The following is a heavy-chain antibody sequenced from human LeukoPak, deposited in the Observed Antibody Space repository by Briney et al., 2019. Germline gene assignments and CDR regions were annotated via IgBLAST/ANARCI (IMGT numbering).Heavy chain of an antibody. Sequence: GGSLRLSCAASGFTFRGYSMHWVRQAPGKGLEWVAVIYSGGITYYADSVKGRFTISRDNSKDTLYLQMNSLRPEDTAIYFCARRHSSGSNWGQGTLVSVSS. J-gene: IGHJ4*02. CDR2: IYSGGIT. CDR1: GFTFRGYS. D-gene: IGHD6-19*01. V-gene: IGHV3-53*05. CDR3: ARRHSSGSN.